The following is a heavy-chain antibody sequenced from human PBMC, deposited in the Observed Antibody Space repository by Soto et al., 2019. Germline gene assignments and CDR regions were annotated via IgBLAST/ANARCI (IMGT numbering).Heavy chain of an antibody. J-gene: IGHJ4*02. CDR3: AKEGFLEWLLSLIS. Sequence: PGGSLRLSCAASGFTFSSYGRHWVRQAPGKGLEWVAVISYDGSNKYYADSVKGRFTISRDNSKNTLYLQMNSLRAEDTAVYYCAKEGFLEWLLSLISWGQGTLVTVSS. CDR2: ISYDGSNK. CDR1: GFTFSSYG. V-gene: IGHV3-30*18. D-gene: IGHD3-3*01.